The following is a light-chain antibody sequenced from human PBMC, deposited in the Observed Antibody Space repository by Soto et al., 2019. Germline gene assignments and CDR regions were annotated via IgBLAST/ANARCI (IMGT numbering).Light chain of an antibody. CDR2: EVR. V-gene: IGLV2-14*01. CDR3: SAYTSRSTLV. J-gene: IGLJ2*01. Sequence: QSALTQPASVSGSPGQSITISCSGTSRDIGAYNLVSWYQQPPGKAPKLLIYEVRNRPSGISNRFYGSKSGTTASLTISSLLPEDEADYYCSAYTSRSTLVFGGGTKVTVL. CDR1: SRDIGAYNL.